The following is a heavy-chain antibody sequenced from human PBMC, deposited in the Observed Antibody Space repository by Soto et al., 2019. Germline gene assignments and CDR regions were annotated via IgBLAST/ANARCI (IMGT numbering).Heavy chain of an antibody. CDR3: ARGGRRSIRFPRNAFDI. J-gene: IGHJ3*02. Sequence: PSETLSLTCAVYGGSFSGYYWSWIRQPPGKGLEWIGEINHSGSTNYNPSLKSRVTISVDTSKNQFSLKLSSVTAADTAVYYCARGGRRSIRFPRNAFDIWGQGTMVTVSS. V-gene: IGHV4-34*01. D-gene: IGHD1-20*01. CDR2: INHSGST. CDR1: GGSFSGYY.